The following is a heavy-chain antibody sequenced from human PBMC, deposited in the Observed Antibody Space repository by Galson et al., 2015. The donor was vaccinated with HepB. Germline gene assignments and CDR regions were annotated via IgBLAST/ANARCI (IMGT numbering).Heavy chain of an antibody. CDR1: GYTFTSYY. V-gene: IGHV1-18*04. J-gene: IGHJ6*02. CDR3: ARDGSGWYLFGYYYGMDV. CDR2: ISAYNGNT. D-gene: IGHD6-19*01. Sequence: SVKVSCKASGYTFTSYYMHWVRQAPGQGLEWMGWISAYNGNTNYAQKLQGRVTMTTDTSTSTAYMELRSLRSDDTAVYYCARDGSGWYLFGYYYGMDVWGQGTTVTVSS.